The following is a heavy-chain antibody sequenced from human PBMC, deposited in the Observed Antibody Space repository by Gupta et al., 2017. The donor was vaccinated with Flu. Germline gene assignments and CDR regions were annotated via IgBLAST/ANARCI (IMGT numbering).Heavy chain of an antibody. CDR3: TILGGFTVGYNWFDP. Sequence: QVQLQQWGAGLLKPSKTLPLTCAVYNASLSGSSWSWICKPPGKGPEWMGEIAHSGGTNYNPSLKSRVTMSVDTSKNQFSLNLYSVTAADTAIYYCTILGGFTVGYNWFDPWGQGTLVTVSS. V-gene: IGHV4-34*01. CDR1: NASLSGSS. J-gene: IGHJ5*02. CDR2: IAHSGGT. D-gene: IGHD4-11*01.